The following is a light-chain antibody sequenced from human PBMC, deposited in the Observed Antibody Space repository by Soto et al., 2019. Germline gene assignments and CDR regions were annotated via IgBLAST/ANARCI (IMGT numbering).Light chain of an antibody. Sequence: DIQLTQSPSFLSASVGDRVTITCRASQGISSDLAWYQQKPGKAPKLLIYAASTLQSGVPSRFSGSGSGTEFTLTISSLQHEDVAAYYCQQLNSYPFLTFGGGTKVEIK. CDR2: AAS. V-gene: IGKV1-9*01. CDR1: QGISSD. CDR3: QQLNSYPFLT. J-gene: IGKJ4*01.